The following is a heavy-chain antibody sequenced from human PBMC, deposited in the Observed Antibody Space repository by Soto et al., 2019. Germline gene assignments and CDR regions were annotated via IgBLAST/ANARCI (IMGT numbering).Heavy chain of an antibody. Sequence: ASVKVSCKASGYTFTGYYMHWVRQAPGQGREGMGWINPNSGGTNYAQKFQGWVTMTRERSISTAYMELSRLRSVDTAVYYCARLGLNSSGWYDAEKRGAFDIWGQGTMVTVSS. D-gene: IGHD6-13*01. J-gene: IGHJ3*02. V-gene: IGHV1-2*04. CDR3: ARLGLNSSGWYDAEKRGAFDI. CDR2: INPNSGGT. CDR1: GYTFTGYY.